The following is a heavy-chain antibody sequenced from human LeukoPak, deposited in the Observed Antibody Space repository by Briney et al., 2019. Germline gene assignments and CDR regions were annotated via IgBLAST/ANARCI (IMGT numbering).Heavy chain of an antibody. CDR3: ARVRYDYYGMDV. D-gene: IGHD4-17*01. J-gene: IGHJ6*02. V-gene: IGHV3-74*01. CDR2: INGDGSST. CDR1: GFTFSSYW. Sequence: GGSLILSCAASGFTFSSYWMHWVRQAPGKGLVWVSRINGDGSSTSYADSVKGRFTISRDNAKNTLYLQMNSLRAEDTAVYYCARVRYDYYGMDVWGQGTTVTVSS.